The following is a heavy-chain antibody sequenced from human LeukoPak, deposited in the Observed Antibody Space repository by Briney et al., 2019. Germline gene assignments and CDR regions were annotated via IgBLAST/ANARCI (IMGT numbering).Heavy chain of an antibody. V-gene: IGHV4-61*02. CDR2: IYTTGST. D-gene: IGHD3-22*01. Sequence: SQTLSLTCTVSGGSISSGTYYWTWIRQPAGKGLEWIGRIYTTGSTNYNPSLKSRVTMSTDTSKNQFSLKLSPVTAADTAVYYCARVTTGGYYNCWGQGTLVTVSS. CDR3: ARVTTGGYYNC. CDR1: GGSISSGTYY. J-gene: IGHJ4*02.